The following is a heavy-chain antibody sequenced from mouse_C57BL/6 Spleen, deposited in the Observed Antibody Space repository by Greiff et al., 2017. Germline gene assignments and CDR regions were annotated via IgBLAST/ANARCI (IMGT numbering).Heavy chain of an antibody. CDR1: GYTFTSYW. V-gene: IGHV1-61*01. CDR3: ARGGDFDY. J-gene: IGHJ2*01. Sequence: VKLQQPGAELVRPGSSVKLSCKASGYTFTSYWMDWVKQRPGQGLEWIGNIYPSDSETHYNQKFKDKATLTVDKSSSTAYMQLSSLTSEDSAVYYCARGGDFDYWGQGTTLTVSS. CDR2: IYPSDSET.